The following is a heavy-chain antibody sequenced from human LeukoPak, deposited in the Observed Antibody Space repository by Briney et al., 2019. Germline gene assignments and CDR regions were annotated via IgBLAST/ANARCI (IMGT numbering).Heavy chain of an antibody. J-gene: IGHJ6*03. Sequence: ASVKVSFKASVYTFTSYDIYWVRQATAQGLEWMGFMYPNRGNTGYAQKYQGRVNMTTNTAISTAYMELISLRSEDTAVYYCARKSYDFWSGYRYYYYLDVWGKGTTVTVSS. D-gene: IGHD3-3*01. CDR1: VYTFTSYD. CDR2: MYPNRGNT. CDR3: ARKSYDFWSGYRYYYYLDV. V-gene: IGHV1-8*01.